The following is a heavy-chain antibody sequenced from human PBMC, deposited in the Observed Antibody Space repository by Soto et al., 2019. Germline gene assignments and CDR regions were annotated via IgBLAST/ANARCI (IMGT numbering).Heavy chain of an antibody. CDR2: IYYSAST. V-gene: IGHV4-59*08. J-gene: IGHJ6*02. CDR3: AAAKVSINVYGSPLPYYYYGMDV. Sequence: SETLSLTFTNPGGSISSYYWRWIRQPPGKRLEWFGYIYYSASTNYSPSVKSRVSISVDTSKNEFSLKLTSVTAADSAVYSCAAAKVSINVYGSPLPYYYYGMDVWGQGTTVTVSS. D-gene: IGHD3-10*01. CDR1: GGSISSYY.